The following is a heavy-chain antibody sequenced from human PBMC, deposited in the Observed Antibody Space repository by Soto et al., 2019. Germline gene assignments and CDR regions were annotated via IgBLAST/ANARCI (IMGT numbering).Heavy chain of an antibody. CDR2: IYYSGST. D-gene: IGHD3-16*01. V-gene: IGHV4-39*01. CDR1: GGSISSSSYY. CDR3: ARQDIPQGEFYYYYYMDV. Sequence: SETLSLTCTVSGGSISSSSYYWGWIRQPPGKGLEWIGSIYYSGSTYYNPSLKSRVTISVDTSKNQFSLKLSSVTAADTAVYYCARQDIPQGEFYYYYYMDVWGKGTTVTVSS. J-gene: IGHJ6*03.